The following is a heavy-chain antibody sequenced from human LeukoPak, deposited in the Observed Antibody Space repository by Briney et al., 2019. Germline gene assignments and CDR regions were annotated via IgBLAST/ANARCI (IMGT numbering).Heavy chain of an antibody. CDR3: ARGSVTTWVRPYYYYGMDV. V-gene: IGHV7-4-1*02. CDR1: GYTFTNYA. CDR2: INTNTGNP. D-gene: IGHD4-17*01. Sequence: GASVKVSCKASGYTFTNYAMNWVRQAPGQGLEWMGRINTNTGNPTYAQGFTGRFVFSLDTSVSTAYLQISSLKAEDTAVYYCARGSVTTWVRPYYYYGMDVWGQGTTVTVSS. J-gene: IGHJ6*02.